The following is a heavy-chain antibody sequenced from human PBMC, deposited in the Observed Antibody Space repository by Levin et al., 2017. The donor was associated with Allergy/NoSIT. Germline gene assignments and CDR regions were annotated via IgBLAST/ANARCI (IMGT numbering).Heavy chain of an antibody. J-gene: IGHJ4*02. CDR3: ARHSLRIQLWP. CDR2: IYYSGST. D-gene: IGHD5-18*01. V-gene: IGHV4-39*01. Sequence: SETLSLTCTVSGGSISSSSYYWGWIRQPPGKGLEWIGSIYYSGSTYYNPSLKSRVTISVDTSKNQFSLKLSSVTAADTAVYYCARHSLRIQLWPWGQGTLVTVSS. CDR1: GGSISSSSYY.